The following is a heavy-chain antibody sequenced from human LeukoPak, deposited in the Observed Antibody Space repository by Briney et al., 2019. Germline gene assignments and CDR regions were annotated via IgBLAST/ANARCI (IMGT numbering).Heavy chain of an antibody. D-gene: IGHD1-14*01. Sequence: SQTLSLTCTVSGDSISSGDYYWSWLRQPAGKGLEWIGRISSSGSTNYNPSLKSRVTISVDTSKNQFSLKLSSVTAADTAVYYCARGTTRFDPWGQGTLVTVSS. V-gene: IGHV4-61*02. CDR1: GDSISSGDYY. CDR3: ARGTTRFDP. J-gene: IGHJ5*02. CDR2: ISSSGST.